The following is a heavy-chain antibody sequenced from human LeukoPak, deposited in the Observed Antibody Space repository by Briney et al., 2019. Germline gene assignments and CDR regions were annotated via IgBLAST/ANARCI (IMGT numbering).Heavy chain of an antibody. CDR3: ASGYSYGLFYFDY. J-gene: IGHJ4*02. CDR2: IYYSGST. Sequence: SETLSLTCTVSGGSISSYYWSWIRQPPGKGLEWIGYIYYSGSTNYNPSLKSRVTISVDTSKNQFFLKLSSVTAADTAVYYCASGYSYGLFYFDYGGRGTMVTVSS. CDR1: GGSISSYY. D-gene: IGHD5-18*01. V-gene: IGHV4-59*01.